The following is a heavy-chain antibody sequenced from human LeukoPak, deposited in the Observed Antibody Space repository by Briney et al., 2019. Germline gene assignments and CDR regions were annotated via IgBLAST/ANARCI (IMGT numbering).Heavy chain of an antibody. V-gene: IGHV3-53*01. CDR3: ARDSAGGSGWDTLDY. D-gene: IGHD6-19*01. J-gene: IGHJ4*02. Sequence: PGGSLRLSCAASGFTVSSNYMSWVRQAPGKGLEWVSVIYSGGSTYYADSVKGRFTISRDNSKNTLYLQMNSLRAEDTAVYYCARDSAGGSGWDTLDYWGQGTLVTVSS. CDR2: IYSGGST. CDR1: GFTVSSNY.